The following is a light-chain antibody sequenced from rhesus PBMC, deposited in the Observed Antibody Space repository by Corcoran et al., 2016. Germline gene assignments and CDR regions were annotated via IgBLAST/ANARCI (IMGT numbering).Light chain of an antibody. CDR2: RAS. CDR1: QGISNW. V-gene: IGKV1-69*01. Sequence: DIQMTQSPSSLAASVGDRVTITCRASQGISNWLAWYQQKPGKAPKLLIYRASNLETGVPSRFSGSGSRTDFTLTISSLQPADIATYYCQQHDNSPLTFGGGTKVEIK. J-gene: IGKJ4*01. CDR3: QQHDNSPLT.